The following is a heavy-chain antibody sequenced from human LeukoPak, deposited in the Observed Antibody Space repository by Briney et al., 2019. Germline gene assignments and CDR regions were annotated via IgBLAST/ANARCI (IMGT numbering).Heavy chain of an antibody. J-gene: IGHJ5*02. Sequence: PSETLSLTCTVSGGSISSGGYYWSWIRQHPGKGLEWIGYIYYSGSTYYNPSLKSRVTISVDTSKNQFSLKLSSVTAADTAVYYCARDSRIAAADLWGQGTLVTVPS. V-gene: IGHV4-31*03. CDR2: IYYSGST. CDR1: GGSISSGGYY. CDR3: ARDSRIAAADL. D-gene: IGHD6-13*01.